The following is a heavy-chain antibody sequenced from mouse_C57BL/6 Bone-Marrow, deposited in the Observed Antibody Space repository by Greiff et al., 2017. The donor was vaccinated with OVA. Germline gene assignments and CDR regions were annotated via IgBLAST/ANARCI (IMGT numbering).Heavy chain of an antibody. Sequence: EVKLVESGGGLVKPGGSLKLSCAASGFTFSDYGMHWVRQAPEKGLEWVAYISSGSSTIYYADTVKGRFTISRDNAKNTLFLQMTSLRSEDTAMVYCARVTYYYRSHYFDYWGQGTTLTGSS. CDR3: ARVTYYYRSHYFDY. D-gene: IGHD1-1*01. J-gene: IGHJ2*01. V-gene: IGHV5-17*01. CDR1: GFTFSDYG. CDR2: ISSGSSTI.